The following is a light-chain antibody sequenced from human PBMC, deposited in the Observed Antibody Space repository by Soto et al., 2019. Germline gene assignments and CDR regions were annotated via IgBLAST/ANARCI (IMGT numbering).Light chain of an antibody. CDR2: GAS. CDR1: QSISSH. V-gene: IGKV1-39*01. CDR3: QQSYTTPRT. J-gene: IGKJ1*01. Sequence: DIQMTHSPSSLSASVGDRVTITCRASQSISSHLNWYQQKAGKAPKLLISGASSLESGVPSRFSGSGSGTDFTLTISSLQPEDFAPYYCQQSYTTPRTFGQGTKVEIK.